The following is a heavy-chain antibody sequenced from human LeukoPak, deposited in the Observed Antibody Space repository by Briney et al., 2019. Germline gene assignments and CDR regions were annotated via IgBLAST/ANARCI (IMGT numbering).Heavy chain of an antibody. CDR1: GFTFSNYA. CDR3: TGSPWGGAFDI. CDR2: IEKISDGETT. V-gene: IGHV3-15*04. D-gene: IGHD3-10*01. Sequence: GGSLRLSCAASGFTFSNYAMNWVRQAPGKGLECIGRIEKISDGETTDYAAPVKGRFTISRDDSKNTMYLQMNNLETEDTGVYFCTGSPWGGAFDIWGRGTLVTVSS. J-gene: IGHJ3*02.